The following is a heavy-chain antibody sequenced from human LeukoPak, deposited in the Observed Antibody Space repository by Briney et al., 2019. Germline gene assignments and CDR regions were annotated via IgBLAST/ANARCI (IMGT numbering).Heavy chain of an antibody. CDR3: AKDIGRDIYYYYYYGMDV. D-gene: IGHD3/OR15-3a*01. Sequence: PGGSLRLSCAASGFTFDDYAMHWVRQAPGKGLEWVSLISGDGGSTYYADSVKGRFTISRDNSKNSLYLQMNSLRTEDTALYYCAKDIGRDIYYYYYYGMDVWGQGTTVTVSS. J-gene: IGHJ6*02. V-gene: IGHV3-43*02. CDR1: GFTFDDYA. CDR2: ISGDGGST.